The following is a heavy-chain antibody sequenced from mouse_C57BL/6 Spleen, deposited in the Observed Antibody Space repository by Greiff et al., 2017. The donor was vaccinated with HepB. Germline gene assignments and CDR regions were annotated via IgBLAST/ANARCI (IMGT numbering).Heavy chain of an antibody. CDR1: GYTFTSYW. D-gene: IGHD1-1*01. CDR2: IHPNSGST. Sequence: QVQLQQPGAELVKPGASVKLSCKASGYTFTSYWMHWVKQRPGQGLEWIGMIHPNSGSTNYNEKFKSKATLTVDKSSSTAYMQLSSLTSEDSAVYYCARNGYGSSYGDYFDYWGQGTTLTVSS. CDR3: ARNGYGSSYGDYFDY. V-gene: IGHV1-64*01. J-gene: IGHJ2*01.